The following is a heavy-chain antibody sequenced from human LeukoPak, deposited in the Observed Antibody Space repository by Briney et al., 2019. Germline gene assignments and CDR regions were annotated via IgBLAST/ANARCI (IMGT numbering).Heavy chain of an antibody. Sequence: PGGSLRLSCAASGFTFSSYGMHWVRQAPGKGLEWVALIWYDGSNKYYADSVKGRFTISRDNSKNTLYLQMNSLRAEDTALYYCARSYSSAWNFDSWGQGTLVTVSS. D-gene: IGHD6-19*01. V-gene: IGHV3-33*01. CDR3: ARSYSSAWNFDS. CDR1: GFTFSSYG. J-gene: IGHJ4*02. CDR2: IWYDGSNK.